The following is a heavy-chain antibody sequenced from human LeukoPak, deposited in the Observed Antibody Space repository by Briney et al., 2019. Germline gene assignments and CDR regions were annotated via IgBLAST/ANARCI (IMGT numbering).Heavy chain of an antibody. D-gene: IGHD3-3*01. CDR3: ARDRDFGVGNWFDP. Sequence: GGSLRLSCTASGLPFSDYTLTWVRQAPGKGLEWVASISSRSTYIYYADSVRGRFTISRDDARKSLYLQVNSLRAEDTAVYYCARDRDFGVGNWFDPWGQGTLVTVSS. J-gene: IGHJ5*02. CDR2: ISSRSTYI. V-gene: IGHV3-21*01. CDR1: GLPFSDYT.